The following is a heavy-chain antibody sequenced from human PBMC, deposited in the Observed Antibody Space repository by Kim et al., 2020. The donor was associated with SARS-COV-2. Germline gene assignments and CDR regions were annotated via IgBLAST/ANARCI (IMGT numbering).Heavy chain of an antibody. V-gene: IGHV4-61*02. J-gene: IGHJ6*02. Sequence: SETLSLTCTVSGGSISSGSYYWSWIRQPAGKGLEWIGRIYTSGSTNYNPSLKSRVTISVDTSKNQFSLKLSSVTAADTAVYYCARDVWFGELLNYYYYGMDVWGQGTTVTVSS. CDR3: ARDVWFGELLNYYYYGMDV. CDR1: GGSISSGSYY. D-gene: IGHD3-10*01. CDR2: IYTSGST.